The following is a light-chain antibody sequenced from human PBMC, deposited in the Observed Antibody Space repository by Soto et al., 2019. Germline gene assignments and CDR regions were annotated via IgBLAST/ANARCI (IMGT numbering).Light chain of an antibody. V-gene: IGKV3-15*01. CDR3: QQYNDWPRT. Sequence: EIVMTQSPATLSVSPGERATLSCRASQSVGTYLAWYQQKPGQAPRLLIYGASTRAAGISPRFSGGGSGTEFTLTIRSLQSEDFAVYYCQQYNDWPRTFGQGTKVGIK. J-gene: IGKJ1*01. CDR2: GAS. CDR1: QSVGTY.